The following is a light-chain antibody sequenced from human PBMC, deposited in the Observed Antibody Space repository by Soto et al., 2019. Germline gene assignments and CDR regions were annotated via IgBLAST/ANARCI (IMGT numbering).Light chain of an antibody. Sequence: DIQMTQSPSTLSGSVGDRVTITCRAIRDIGRDLSWYQQKPGKSPKLLIYASSTLQSEVPSRFSGIGSGTDFNPPISCLQCEDFATYYCNTYYRYPITFGQGKRLEIK. V-gene: IGKV1-17*01. J-gene: IGKJ5*01. CDR2: ASS. CDR1: RDIGRD. CDR3: NTYYRYPIT.